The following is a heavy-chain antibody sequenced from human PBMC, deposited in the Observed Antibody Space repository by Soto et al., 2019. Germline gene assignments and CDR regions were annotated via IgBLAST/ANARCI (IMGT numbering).Heavy chain of an antibody. CDR3: ARDRYGPWLTHSWFDP. J-gene: IGHJ5*02. V-gene: IGHV1-46*01. CDR1: GYTFTSYY. CDR2: INPSGGST. D-gene: IGHD6-19*01. Sequence: ASVKVSCKASGYTFTSYYMHWVRQAPGQGLEWMGIINPSGGSTSYAQKFQGRVTMTRDTSTSTVYMELSSLRSEDTAVYYCARDRYGPWLTHSWFDPWGQGTLVTVSS.